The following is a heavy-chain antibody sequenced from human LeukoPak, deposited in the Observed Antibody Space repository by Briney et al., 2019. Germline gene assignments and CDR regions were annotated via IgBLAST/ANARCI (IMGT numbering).Heavy chain of an antibody. J-gene: IGHJ1*01. CDR3: VKVQDYVWGSYRSSQEYFQH. V-gene: IGHV3-23*01. D-gene: IGHD3-16*02. Sequence: GGSLRLSCAASGFTFSSYAMSWVRQAPGKGLEWVSAISGSGGSTYYADSVKGRFTISRDNSKNTLYLQMNSLRAEDTAVYYCVKVQDYVWGSYRSSQEYFQHRXXGTXVXVSX. CDR1: GFTFSSYA. CDR2: ISGSGGST.